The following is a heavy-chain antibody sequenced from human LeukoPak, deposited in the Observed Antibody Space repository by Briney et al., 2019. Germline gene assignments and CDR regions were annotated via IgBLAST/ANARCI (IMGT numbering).Heavy chain of an antibody. CDR3: IRGTVGAPGNDY. CDR2: IDTDGSFT. CDR1: GFIFSSYW. V-gene: IGHV3-74*01. D-gene: IGHD1-26*01. Sequence: PGGSLRLSCAASGFIFSSYWMHWVRQAPGKGLVWVSRIDTDGSFTSYADSVRGRFTISRDNAKNTLYLHMSSLRAEDTAVYYCIRGTVGAPGNDYWGQGTLVTVSS. J-gene: IGHJ4*02.